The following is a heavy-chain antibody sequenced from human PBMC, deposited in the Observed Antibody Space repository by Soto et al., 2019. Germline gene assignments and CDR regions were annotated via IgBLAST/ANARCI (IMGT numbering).Heavy chain of an antibody. CDR3: ARSQCSSTSLELYYYYYYGMDV. Sequence: QVQLVQSGAEVKKPGSSVKVSCKASGGAFSSYAISWVRQAPGQGLEWMGGIIPISGTANYAQKFQGRVTITADESTSTAYMELSSLRSEDTAVYYCARSQCSSTSLELYYYYYYGMDVWGQGTTVTVSS. V-gene: IGHV1-69*01. CDR2: IIPISGTA. D-gene: IGHD2-2*01. J-gene: IGHJ6*02. CDR1: GGAFSSYA.